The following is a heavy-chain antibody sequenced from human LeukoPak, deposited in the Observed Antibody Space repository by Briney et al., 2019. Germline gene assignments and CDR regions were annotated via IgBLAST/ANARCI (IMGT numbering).Heavy chain of an antibody. J-gene: IGHJ4*02. CDR2: IYYSGST. CDR3: ARYAKSGYSYGYAYFDY. V-gene: IGHV4-59*01. CDR1: GGSISSYY. Sequence: SGTLSLTCTVSGGSISSYYWNWIRQPPGKGLEWIGYIYYSGSTNYNPSLKSRVTISVDTSKNQFSLKLSSVTAADTAVYYCARYAKSGYSYGYAYFDYWGQGTLVTVSS. D-gene: IGHD5-18*01.